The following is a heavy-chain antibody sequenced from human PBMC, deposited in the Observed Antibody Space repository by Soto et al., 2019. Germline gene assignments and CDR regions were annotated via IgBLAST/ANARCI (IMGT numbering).Heavy chain of an antibody. J-gene: IGHJ3*02. CDR2: ISYDGSNK. CDR1: GFTFSSYG. Sequence: GGSLRLSCAASGFTFSSYGMHWVRQAPGKGLEWVAVISYDGSNKYYADSVKGRFTISRDNSKNTLYLQMNSLRAEDTAVYYCAKDLSRSSSWSHDAFDIWGQGTMVTVSS. D-gene: IGHD6-13*01. CDR3: AKDLSRSSSWSHDAFDI. V-gene: IGHV3-30*18.